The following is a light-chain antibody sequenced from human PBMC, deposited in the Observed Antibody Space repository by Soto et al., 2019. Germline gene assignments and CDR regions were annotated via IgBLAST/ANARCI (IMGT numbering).Light chain of an antibody. CDR2: DDN. J-gene: IGLJ1*01. Sequence: QSVRAQPRSVSAAAGQQVTIYCSGSSSNIGGNSVSWYQQLPGTAPKLLIHDDNKRPSGIPDRFSGSKSGTSATLGITGFQTGDEADYYCGSWDSSLSAYVFGTGTKVTVL. CDR3: GSWDSSLSAYV. V-gene: IGLV1-51*01. CDR1: SSNIGGNS.